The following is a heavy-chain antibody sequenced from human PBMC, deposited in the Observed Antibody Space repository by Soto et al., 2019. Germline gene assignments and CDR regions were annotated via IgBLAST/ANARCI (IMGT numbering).Heavy chain of an antibody. CDR1: GGSISSGGYY. J-gene: IGHJ5*02. CDR2: IYPSGST. CDR3: ARGGAHQYDSSGYLSP. D-gene: IGHD3-22*01. Sequence: SETLSLTCTVSGGSISSGGYYWSWIRQHPGKGLEWIGYIYPSGSTYYNPSLKSRVTISVDTSKNQFSLKLSSVTAADTAVYYCARGGAHQYDSSGYLSPWGQGTLVTVSS. V-gene: IGHV4-31*03.